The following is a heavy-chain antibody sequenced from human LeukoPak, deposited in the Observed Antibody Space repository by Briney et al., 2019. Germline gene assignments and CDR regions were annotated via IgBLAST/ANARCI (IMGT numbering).Heavy chain of an antibody. Sequence: GGSLRLSCAASGFTFSTYAMHWVRQAPGKGLEWVALISYAGSNKYYADSVKGRFTISRDNSKNTLYLQMNSLRAEDTAVYYCARDQGYDFDHWGQGTLVTVSS. J-gene: IGHJ4*02. CDR3: ARDQGYDFDH. CDR2: ISYAGSNK. D-gene: IGHD3-22*01. CDR1: GFTFSTYA. V-gene: IGHV3-30-3*01.